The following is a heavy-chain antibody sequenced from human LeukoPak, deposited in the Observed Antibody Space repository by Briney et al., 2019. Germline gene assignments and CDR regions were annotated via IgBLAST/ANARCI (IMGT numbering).Heavy chain of an antibody. CDR2: IYYSGST. J-gene: IGHJ4*02. D-gene: IGHD4-11*01. Sequence: SQTLSLTCTVSGGSISSGAYYWSWMRQPQGQGLEWIGYIYYSGSTYYNPSLKSRVTISVDTSQNQSSLKLSSVTAADTAGYFCARVSNYVRCTHFHYWAQKTRVSVPS. CDR1: GGSISSGAYY. CDR3: ARVSNYVRCTHFHY. V-gene: IGHV4-30-4*01.